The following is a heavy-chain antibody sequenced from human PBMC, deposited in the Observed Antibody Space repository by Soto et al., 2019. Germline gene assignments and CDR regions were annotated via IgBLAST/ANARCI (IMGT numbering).Heavy chain of an antibody. D-gene: IGHD1-1*01. CDR1: GFTFSSYA. CDR2: ISYDGSNK. V-gene: IGHV3-30-3*01. J-gene: IGHJ4*02. Sequence: QVQLVESGGGVVQPGRSLRLSCAASGFTFSSYAMHWVRQAPGKGLEWVAVISYDGSNKYYADSVKGRFTISRDNSKNTLYLQMNSLRAEDTAVYYCARDGSPSQRAYFAYWGQGTLVTVSS. CDR3: ARDGSPSQRAYFAY.